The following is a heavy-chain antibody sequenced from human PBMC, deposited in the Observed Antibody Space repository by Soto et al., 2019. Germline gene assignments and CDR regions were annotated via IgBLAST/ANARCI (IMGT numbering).Heavy chain of an antibody. J-gene: IGHJ5*02. Sequence: LRLSFAASGXTFDDYAMHWVRQAPGKGLEWVSGISWNSGSIGYADSVKGRFTISRDNAKNSLYLQMNSLRAEDTALYYCAKDMGCSSWPNWFDPWGQGTLVTVS. D-gene: IGHD6-13*01. CDR3: AKDMGCSSWPNWFDP. CDR2: ISWNSGSI. CDR1: GXTFDDYA. V-gene: IGHV3-9*01.